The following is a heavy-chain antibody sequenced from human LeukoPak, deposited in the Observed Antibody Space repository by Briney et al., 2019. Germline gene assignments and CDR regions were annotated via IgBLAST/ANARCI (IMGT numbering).Heavy chain of an antibody. V-gene: IGHV1-24*01. D-gene: IGHD4-17*01. J-gene: IGHJ4*02. CDR3: ATTAGTTVTYAFDY. CDR1: GYTFTSYY. Sequence: ASVKVSCKASGYTFTSYYMHWVRQAPGKGLEWMGGFDPEDGETIYAQKFQGRVTMTEDTSTDTAYMELSSLRSEDTAVYYCATTAGTTVTYAFDYWGQGTLVTVSS. CDR2: FDPEDGET.